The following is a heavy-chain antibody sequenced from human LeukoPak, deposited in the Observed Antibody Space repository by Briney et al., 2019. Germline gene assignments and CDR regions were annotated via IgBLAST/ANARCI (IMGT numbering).Heavy chain of an antibody. V-gene: IGHV4-4*07. CDR1: GGSFSGYY. CDR3: ARDGYSSSWYSQGYWFDP. Sequence: SETLSLTCAVYGGSFSGYYWSWIRQPAGKGLEWIGRIYTSGSTNYNPSLKSRVTMSVDTSKNQFSLKLSSVTAADTAVYYCARDGYSSSWYSQGYWFDPWGQGTLVTVSS. D-gene: IGHD6-13*01. J-gene: IGHJ5*02. CDR2: IYTSGST.